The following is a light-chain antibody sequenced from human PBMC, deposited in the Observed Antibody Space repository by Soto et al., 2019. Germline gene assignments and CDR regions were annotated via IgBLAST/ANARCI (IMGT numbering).Light chain of an antibody. CDR3: CSYAGSSTGV. V-gene: IGLV2-23*02. Sequence: QSALTQPASVSGSPGQSITISCTGNSSDVGSYNLVSWYQQHPGKAPKLMIYEVSKRPSGVSNRFSGSKSGNTASLTTSGLQAEDEADYYCCSYAGSSTGVFGGGTKLTVL. J-gene: IGLJ3*02. CDR2: EVS. CDR1: SSDVGSYNL.